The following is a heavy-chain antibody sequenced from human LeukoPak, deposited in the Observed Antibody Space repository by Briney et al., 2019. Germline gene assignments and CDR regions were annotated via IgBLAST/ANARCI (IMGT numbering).Heavy chain of an antibody. V-gene: IGHV3-30-3*02. J-gene: IGHJ4*02. CDR1: GFTFSSYA. CDR3: AKPGLGFSSSWYSRALPSHTDY. Sequence: AGGSLRLSCAASGFTFSSYAMHWVRQAPGKGLEWVAVISYDGSNKYYADSVKGRFTISRDNSKNTLYLQMNSLRAEDTAVYYCAKPGLGFSSSWYSRALPSHTDYWGQGTLVTVSS. D-gene: IGHD6-13*01. CDR2: ISYDGSNK.